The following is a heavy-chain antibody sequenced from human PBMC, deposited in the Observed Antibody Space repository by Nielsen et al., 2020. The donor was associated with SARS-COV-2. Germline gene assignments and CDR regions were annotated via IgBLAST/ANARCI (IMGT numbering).Heavy chain of an antibody. CDR2: ISAYNGNT. D-gene: IGHD2-15*01. CDR3: ARVVVVVAATNYYYGMDV. J-gene: IGHJ6*02. V-gene: IGHV1-18*01. Sequence: WVRQAPGQGLEWMGWISAYNGNTNYAQKLQGRVTMTTDTSTSTAYMELSRLRSDDTAVYYCARVVVVVAATNYYYGMDVWGQGTTVTVSS.